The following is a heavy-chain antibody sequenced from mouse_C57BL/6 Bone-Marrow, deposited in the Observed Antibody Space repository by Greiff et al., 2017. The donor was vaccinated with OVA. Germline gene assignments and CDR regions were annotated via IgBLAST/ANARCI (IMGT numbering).Heavy chain of an antibody. CDR2: IDPETGGP. D-gene: IGHD2-3*01. CDR1: GYTFTDYE. CDR3: TRYPYDGYLAWFAY. Sequence: QVQLQQSGAELVRPGASVTLSCKASGYTFTDYEMHWVKQTPVHGLEWIGAIDPETGGPAYNQKFKGKAILTADKSSSTAYMELRSLTSEDSAVYYCTRYPYDGYLAWFAYWGQGTLVTVSA. J-gene: IGHJ3*01. V-gene: IGHV1-15*01.